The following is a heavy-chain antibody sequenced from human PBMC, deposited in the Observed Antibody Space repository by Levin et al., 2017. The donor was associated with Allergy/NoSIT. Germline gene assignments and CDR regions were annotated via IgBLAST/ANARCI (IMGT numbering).Heavy chain of an antibody. D-gene: IGHD6-19*01. J-gene: IGHJ4*02. V-gene: IGHV3-33*01. CDR2: IWYDGSNK. CDR3: ARDEAGSGWPQPFDY. Sequence: PAGGSLRLSCAASGFTFSSYGMHWVRQAPGKGLEWVAVIWYDGSNKYYADSVKGRFTISRDNSKNTLYLQMNSLRAEDTAVYYCARDEAGSGWPQPFDYWGQGTLVTVSS. CDR1: GFTFSSYG.